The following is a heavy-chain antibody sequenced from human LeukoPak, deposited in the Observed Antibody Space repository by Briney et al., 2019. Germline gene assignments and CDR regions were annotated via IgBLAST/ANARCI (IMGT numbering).Heavy chain of an antibody. V-gene: IGHV3-30*03. CDR3: AREGYYGSGSPPSLYFDY. CDR1: GFTFKSAW. Sequence: GESLRLSCAASGFTFKSAWMNWVRQAPGKGLEWVAVTSSDLNVKLYADSVKGRFTISRDNSRSTLYLQMNSLRPEDTAIYYCAREGYYGSGSPPSLYFDYWGQGTLVTVSS. CDR2: TSSDLNVK. J-gene: IGHJ4*02. D-gene: IGHD3-10*01.